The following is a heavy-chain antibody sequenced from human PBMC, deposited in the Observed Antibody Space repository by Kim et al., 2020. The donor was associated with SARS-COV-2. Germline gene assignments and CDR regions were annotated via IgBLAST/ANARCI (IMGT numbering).Heavy chain of an antibody. J-gene: IGHJ3*02. CDR2: INHSGST. Sequence: SETLSLTCAVYGGSFSGYYWSWIRQPPGKGLEWIGEINHSGSTNYNPSLKSRVTISVDTSKNQFSLKLSSVTAADTAVYYCARGRHHRYGSGSYYNRNDAFDIWGQGTMVTVSS. D-gene: IGHD3-10*01. CDR3: ARGRHHRYGSGSYYNRNDAFDI. V-gene: IGHV4-34*01. CDR1: GGSFSGYY.